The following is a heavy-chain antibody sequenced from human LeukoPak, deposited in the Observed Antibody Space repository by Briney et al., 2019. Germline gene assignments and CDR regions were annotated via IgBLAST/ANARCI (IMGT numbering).Heavy chain of an antibody. Sequence: SETLSLTCTVSGGSISSYYWSWIRQPPGKGLEWIGYIYYSGSTNYNPSLKSRVTISVDTSKNQFSLKLSSVTAADPAVYYCARMPKGDAFDIWGQGTMVTVSS. J-gene: IGHJ3*02. CDR3: ARMPKGDAFDI. D-gene: IGHD2-2*01. CDR1: GGSISSYY. CDR2: IYYSGST. V-gene: IGHV4-59*08.